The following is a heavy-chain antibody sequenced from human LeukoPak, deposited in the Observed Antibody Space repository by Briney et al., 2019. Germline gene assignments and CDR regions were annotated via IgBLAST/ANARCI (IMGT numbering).Heavy chain of an antibody. Sequence: ASVKVSCKASGYTFTSYDINWVRQATGQGLEWMGWMNPNSGNTGYAQKFQGRVTMTRNTSISTAYMELSSLRSEDTAVYYCARGPIYDILTGYTYYFDYWGQGTLVTISS. J-gene: IGHJ4*02. V-gene: IGHV1-8*01. D-gene: IGHD3-9*01. CDR2: MNPNSGNT. CDR3: ARGPIYDILTGYTYYFDY. CDR1: GYTFTSYD.